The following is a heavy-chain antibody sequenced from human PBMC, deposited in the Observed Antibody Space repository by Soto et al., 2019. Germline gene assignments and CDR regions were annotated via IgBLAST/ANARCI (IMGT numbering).Heavy chain of an antibody. CDR3: ATRYCTSTNCYSFDY. CDR2: ISSSSSHI. J-gene: IGHJ4*02. Sequence: SLRLSCAASGFTFSSYSMNWVRQAPGKGLEWVSSISSSSSHIFYADSVKGRLTISRDNAKNSLYLQMNSLRAEDTAVYYCATRYCTSTNCYSFDYWGQGVLVTVS. D-gene: IGHD2-2*01. CDR1: GFTFSSYS. V-gene: IGHV3-21*01.